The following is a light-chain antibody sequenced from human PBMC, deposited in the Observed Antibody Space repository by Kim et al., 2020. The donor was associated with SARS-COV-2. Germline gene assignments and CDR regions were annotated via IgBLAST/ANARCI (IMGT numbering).Light chain of an antibody. V-gene: IGLV4-60*03. Sequence: QPVLTQSSSASASLGSSVKLTCTLSSGHRTNIIAWHQQKPGKAPRFLMNVGGSGMYNKGSGVPGRFSGSFSVTDRYLTISNLQSEDEADYYCETWDSDTQVFGGGTQLTVL. CDR1: SGHRTNI. CDR3: ETWDSDTQV. J-gene: IGLJ2*01. CDR2: VGGSGMY.